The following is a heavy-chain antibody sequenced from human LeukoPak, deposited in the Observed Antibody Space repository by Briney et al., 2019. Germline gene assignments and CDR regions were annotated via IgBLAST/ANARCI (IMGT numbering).Heavy chain of an antibody. CDR1: GYTFTSYG. J-gene: IGHJ5*02. CDR2: ISAYNGNT. D-gene: IGHD2-2*01. CDR3: ARAGGVVPVDWFDP. Sequence: ASVKVSCKASGYTFTSYGISWVRQAPGQGLEWMGWISAYNGNTNYAQKLQGRVTMTTDTSTSTAYMELRGLRSDDTAVYYCARAGGVVPVDWFDPWGQGTLVTVSS. V-gene: IGHV1-18*01.